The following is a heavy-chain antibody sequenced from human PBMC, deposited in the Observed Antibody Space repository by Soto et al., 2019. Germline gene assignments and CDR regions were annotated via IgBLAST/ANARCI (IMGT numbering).Heavy chain of an antibody. CDR3: SSPGPYGDIHSYLDF. J-gene: IGHJ4*02. CDR1: GFTFSTYW. Sequence: PGGSLRLSCAAAGFTFSTYWMGWVRQAPGKGLEWVANIKKDGTETYYGASLEGRFTISRDNAKNSLYLQMNSLTTDDTAMYYCSSPGPYGDIHSYLDFWGQGTLVTVSS. CDR2: IKKDGTET. D-gene: IGHD4-17*01. V-gene: IGHV3-7*05.